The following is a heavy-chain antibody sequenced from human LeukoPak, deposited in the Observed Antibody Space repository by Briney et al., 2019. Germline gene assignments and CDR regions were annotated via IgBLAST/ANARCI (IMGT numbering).Heavy chain of an antibody. Sequence: PSETLSLTCTVSGGSMSSSSYYWGWIRQPPGKGLEWIGSIYYSGSTYYNPSLKSRVTISVDTSKNQFSLKLSSVTAADTAVYYCARDSGYSSSWYGVYFDYWGQGTLVTVSS. CDR2: IYYSGST. CDR3: ARDSGYSSSWYGVYFDY. D-gene: IGHD6-13*01. CDR1: GGSMSSSSYY. J-gene: IGHJ4*02. V-gene: IGHV4-39*02.